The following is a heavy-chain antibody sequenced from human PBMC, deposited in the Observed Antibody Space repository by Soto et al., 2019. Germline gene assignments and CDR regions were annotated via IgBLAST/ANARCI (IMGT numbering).Heavy chain of an antibody. CDR3: AKDNYYYDSSGLFDY. D-gene: IGHD3-22*01. CDR2: ISYDGSNK. V-gene: IGHV3-30*18. CDR1: GFTFSSYG. Sequence: VGSLRLSCAASGFTFSSYGMHWVRQAPGKGLEWVAVISYDGSNKYYADSVKGRFTISRDNSKNTLYLQMNSLRAEDTAVYYCAKDNYYYDSSGLFDYWGQGTLVTVSS. J-gene: IGHJ4*02.